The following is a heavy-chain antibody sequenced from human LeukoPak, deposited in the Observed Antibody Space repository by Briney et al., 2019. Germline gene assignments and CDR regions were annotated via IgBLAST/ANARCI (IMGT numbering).Heavy chain of an antibody. V-gene: IGHV3-9*01. Sequence: GGSLRLSCAASGFTFDDYAMHWVRQAPGKGLEWVSGISWNSGSIGYADSVKGRFTISRDNAKNSLYLQMNSLRAEDTAVYYCARSYYYDSSGYYLGSDFDYWGQGTLVTVSS. J-gene: IGHJ4*02. CDR1: GFTFDDYA. CDR3: ARSYYYDSSGYYLGSDFDY. CDR2: ISWNSGSI. D-gene: IGHD3-22*01.